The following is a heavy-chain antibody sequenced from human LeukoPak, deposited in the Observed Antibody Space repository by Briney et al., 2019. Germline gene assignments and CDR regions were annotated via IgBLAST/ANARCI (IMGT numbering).Heavy chain of an antibody. V-gene: IGHV1-69*04. J-gene: IGHJ6*02. CDR2: IIPILGIA. CDR3: ARGKVTVTTQGSYYYYGMDV. Sequence: GASVKVSCKASGGTFSSYAISWVRQAPGQGLEWMGRIIPILGIANYAQKFQGRVTITADKSTSTAYMELSSLRSEDTAVYYCARGKVTVTTQGSYYYYGMDVWGQGTTVTVSS. CDR1: GGTFSSYA. D-gene: IGHD4-17*01.